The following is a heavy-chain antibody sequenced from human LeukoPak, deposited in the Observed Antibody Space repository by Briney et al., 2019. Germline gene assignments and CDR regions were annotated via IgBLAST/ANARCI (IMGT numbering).Heavy chain of an antibody. J-gene: IGHJ4*02. Sequence: GGSLRLSCAASGFTFSSYGMHWVRQAAGKGLEWVSIIGGSGGITFYADSVKGRFTISRDNSKNTPYLQMNSLRAEDTAIYYCATSDYLGYWGQGTLVTVSS. CDR2: IGGSGGIT. CDR1: GFTFSSYG. CDR3: ATSDYLGY. V-gene: IGHV3-23*01.